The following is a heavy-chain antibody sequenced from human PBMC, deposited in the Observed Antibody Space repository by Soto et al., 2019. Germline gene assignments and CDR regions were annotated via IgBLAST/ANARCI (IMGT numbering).Heavy chain of an antibody. D-gene: IGHD6-6*01. CDR2: ISGYNGDT. V-gene: IGHV1-18*01. CDR3: ARGRGYSSSSKPFDY. Sequence: ASVKVSCKASDYTFTNYGISWVRQAPGQGLEWMGWISGYNGDTNYAQKLQGRVTMTTDTSTSTAYMELRSLRSDDTAVYYCARGRGYSSSSKPFDYWGQGTLVTVSS. J-gene: IGHJ4*02. CDR1: DYTFTNYG.